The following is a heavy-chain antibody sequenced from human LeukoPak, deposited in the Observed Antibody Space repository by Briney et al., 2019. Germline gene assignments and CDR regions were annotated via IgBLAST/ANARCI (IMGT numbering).Heavy chain of an antibody. Sequence: GGSLRLSCAASGFTVSSNYMNWVRQAPGKGLEWVSVIYSGGSTYYADSVKGRFTISRDNSKNTLYLQMNSLRAEDTAVYYCARDLSAGISGSYSVYWGQGTLVTVSS. J-gene: IGHJ4*02. CDR1: GFTVSSNY. D-gene: IGHD3-10*01. CDR3: ARDLSAGISGSYSVY. V-gene: IGHV3-53*01. CDR2: IYSGGST.